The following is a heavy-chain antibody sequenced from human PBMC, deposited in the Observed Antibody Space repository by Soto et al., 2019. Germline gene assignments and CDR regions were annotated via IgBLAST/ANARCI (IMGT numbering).Heavy chain of an antibody. CDR3: ARRGELDY. Sequence: SETLSLSCTVCGGSISSSSYYWGWIRQPPGKGLEWIGSIYYSGSTYYNPSLKSRVTISVDTSKNQFSLKLSSVTAADTAVYYCARRGELDYWGQGTLVTVSS. V-gene: IGHV4-39*01. CDR2: IYYSGST. D-gene: IGHD3-16*01. J-gene: IGHJ4*02. CDR1: GGSISSSSYY.